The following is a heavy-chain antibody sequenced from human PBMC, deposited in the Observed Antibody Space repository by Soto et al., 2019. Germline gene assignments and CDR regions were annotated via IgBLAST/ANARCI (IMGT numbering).Heavy chain of an antibody. D-gene: IGHD2-21*02. CDR3: ARDHLILPAHDFFYGSDV. V-gene: IGHV3-7*03. Sequence: GGSLRLSCEVSGFTFSMYSMGWVRQSPWKGLEWVAKIPQDGVDGHYADSVKGRFTISRDNGKNSLYLQLNNLRAEDTAVYYCARDHLILPAHDFFYGSDVWGRGATVTVSS. CDR2: IPQDGVDG. CDR1: GFTFSMYS. J-gene: IGHJ6*02.